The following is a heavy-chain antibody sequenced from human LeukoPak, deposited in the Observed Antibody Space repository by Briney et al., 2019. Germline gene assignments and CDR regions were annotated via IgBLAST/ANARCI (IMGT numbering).Heavy chain of an antibody. CDR2: INPNSGGT. CDR1: GYTFTGYY. Sequence: ASVKVSCKASGYTFTGYYMHWVRQAPGQGLEWMGRINPNSGGTNYAQKFQGRVTMTEDTSTDTAYMELSSLRSEDTAVYYCATADSSGYYSISFDYWGQGTLVTVSS. V-gene: IGHV1-2*06. D-gene: IGHD3-22*01. J-gene: IGHJ4*02. CDR3: ATADSSGYYSISFDY.